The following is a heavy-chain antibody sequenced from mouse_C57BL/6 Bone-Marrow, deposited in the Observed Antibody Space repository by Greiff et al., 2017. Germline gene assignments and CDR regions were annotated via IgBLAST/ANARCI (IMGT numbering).Heavy chain of an antibody. Sequence: EVKLVESGGGLVQPKGSLKLSCAASGFSFNTYAMNWVRQAPGKGLEWVARIRSKSNNYATYYADSVKDRFTISRDDSESMLYLQMNNLKTEDTAMDYWVRRESFFDVWGTGTTVTVSS. CDR2: IRSKSNNYAT. CDR1: GFSFNTYA. V-gene: IGHV10-1*01. J-gene: IGHJ1*03. CDR3: VRRESFFDV. D-gene: IGHD6-2*01.